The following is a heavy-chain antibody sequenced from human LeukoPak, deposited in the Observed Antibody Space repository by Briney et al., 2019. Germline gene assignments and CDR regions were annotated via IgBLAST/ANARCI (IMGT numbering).Heavy chain of an antibody. CDR1: GGTFSSYT. D-gene: IGHD3-3*01. CDR3: ARDNPRDFWSNFDY. Sequence: SGKVSCKASGGTFSSYTISWVRQAPGQGLEWMGRIIPILGIANYAQKFQGRVTITADKSTSTAYMELSSLRSEDTAVYYCARDNPRDFWSNFDYWGQGTLVTVSS. J-gene: IGHJ4*02. CDR2: IIPILGIA. V-gene: IGHV1-69*04.